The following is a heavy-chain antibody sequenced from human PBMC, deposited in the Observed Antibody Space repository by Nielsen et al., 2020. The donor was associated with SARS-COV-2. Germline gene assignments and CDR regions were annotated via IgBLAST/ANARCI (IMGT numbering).Heavy chain of an antibody. D-gene: IGHD3-10*01. V-gene: IGHV3-53*01. J-gene: IGHJ6*03. Sequence: ETLSLTCAASGFTVSSNYMSWVRQAPGKGPEWVSVIYSGGSTYYADSVKGRFTISRDNSKNTLYLQMNSLRAEDTAVYYCARDKYYYGSGSYYNPAHDYYYYYYMDVWGKGTTVTVSS. CDR2: IYSGGST. CDR3: ARDKYYYGSGSYYNPAHDYYYYYYMDV. CDR1: GFTVSSNY.